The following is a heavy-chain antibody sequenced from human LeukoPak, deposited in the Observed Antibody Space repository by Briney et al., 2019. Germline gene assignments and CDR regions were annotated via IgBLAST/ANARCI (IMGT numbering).Heavy chain of an antibody. Sequence: PSETLSLTCTVSGYSISSGYYWGWIRQPPGKGLEWIGSIYHSGSTYYNPSLKSRVTISVDTSKNQFSLKLSSVTAADTAVYYCARDAGEWELLPPQLFDYWGQGTLVTVSS. CDR2: IYHSGST. V-gene: IGHV4-38-2*02. J-gene: IGHJ4*02. CDR1: GYSISSGYY. D-gene: IGHD1-26*01. CDR3: ARDAGEWELLPPQLFDY.